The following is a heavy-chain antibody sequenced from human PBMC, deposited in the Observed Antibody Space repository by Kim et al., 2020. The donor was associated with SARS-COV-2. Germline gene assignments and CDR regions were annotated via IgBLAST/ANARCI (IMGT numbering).Heavy chain of an antibody. J-gene: IGHJ6*02. Sequence: ASVKVSCKASGYTFTSYGISWVRQAPGQGLEWMGWISAYNGNTNYAQKLQGRVTMTTDTSTSTAYMELRSLRSDDTAVYYCARDLAARIQNYYYYGMDVWGQGTTVTVSS. V-gene: IGHV1-18*04. CDR1: GYTFTSYG. CDR3: ARDLAARIQNYYYYGMDV. CDR2: ISAYNGNT. D-gene: IGHD6-6*01.